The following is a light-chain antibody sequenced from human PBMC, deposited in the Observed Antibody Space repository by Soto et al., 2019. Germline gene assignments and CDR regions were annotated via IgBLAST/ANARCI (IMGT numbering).Light chain of an antibody. J-gene: IGKJ4*01. V-gene: IGKV3-15*01. CDR1: QSVSSN. CDR2: GAS. CDR3: QQYNNWPLT. Sequence: EIVMTQSPATLSVSPGERATLSCRASQSVSSNLAWYQQTPCQAPRLIMYGASPRATGIPARYSGSGSGTEFTLTISSLQSEDFAVYCCQQYNNWPLTFGGGTKVEIK.